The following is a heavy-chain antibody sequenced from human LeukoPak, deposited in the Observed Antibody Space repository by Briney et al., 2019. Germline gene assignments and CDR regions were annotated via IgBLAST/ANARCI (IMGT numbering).Heavy chain of an antibody. CDR1: GFTFSSYS. V-gene: IGHV3-21*01. J-gene: IGHJ4*02. CDR3: ARDLYCSSTSCYFSRREGLDY. Sequence: PGGSLRLSCAASGFTFSSYSMNWVRQVPGKGLEWVSSISSSSSYIYYADSVKGRFTISRDNAKNSLYLQMNSLRAEDTAVYYCARDLYCSSTSCYFSRREGLDYWGQGTLVTVSS. D-gene: IGHD2-2*01. CDR2: ISSSSSYI.